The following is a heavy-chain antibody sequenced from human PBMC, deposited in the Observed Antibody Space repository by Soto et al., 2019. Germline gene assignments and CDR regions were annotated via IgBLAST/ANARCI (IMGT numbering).Heavy chain of an antibody. Sequence: ASVKVSCKASGYTFTSYDINWVRQATGQGLEWMGWMNPNSGDTGYAQKFQGRVTMTRNTSISTAYMELSSLRSEDTAVYYCARGGSDAIFWRGLAPYYMAVWGKGTTDTAS. CDR3: ARGGSDAIFWRGLAPYYMAV. V-gene: IGHV1-8*01. CDR2: MNPNSGDT. CDR1: GYTFTSYD. D-gene: IGHD2-15*01. J-gene: IGHJ6*03.